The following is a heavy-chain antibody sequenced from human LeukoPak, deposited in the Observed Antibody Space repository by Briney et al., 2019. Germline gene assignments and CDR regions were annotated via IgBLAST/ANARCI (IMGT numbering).Heavy chain of an antibody. V-gene: IGHV3-23*01. J-gene: IGHJ4*02. D-gene: IGHD1-14*01. CDR3: GKATLSADRPLYYLDF. CDR1: GFTLSTCA. Sequence: GGSLRLSWAASGFTLSTCAIGWVRQAPGKGLGCVSAISGSGGNTFYPDSVNGRSIISRDNSKTTVYLQMRGLRAEDTALYYCGKATLSADRPLYYLDFWGQGNLVTVSP. CDR2: ISGSGGNT.